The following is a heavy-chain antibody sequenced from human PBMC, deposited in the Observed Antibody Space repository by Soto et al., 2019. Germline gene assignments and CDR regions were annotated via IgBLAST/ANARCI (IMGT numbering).Heavy chain of an antibody. D-gene: IGHD5-12*01. Sequence: QVQLVESGGGVVQPGRYLRLSCAASGFTFRSYAMHWVRQAPGKGLEWMAVVSADGSSKHYAESVKGRFIISRDNSENTLHVQMNALRPEDTAVYYCAKTGETGYDWGWFDPWAQRTLVTVSS. J-gene: IGHJ5*02. CDR3: AKTGETGYDWGWFDP. CDR1: GFTFRSYA. CDR2: VSADGSSK. V-gene: IGHV3-30*18.